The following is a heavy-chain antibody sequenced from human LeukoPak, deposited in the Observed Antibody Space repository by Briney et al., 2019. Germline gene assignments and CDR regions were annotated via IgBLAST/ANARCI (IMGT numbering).Heavy chain of an antibody. CDR3: ARGGKAAAGNFHYYYYMDV. CDR2: INHSGST. J-gene: IGHJ6*03. V-gene: IGHV4-34*01. Sequence: SETLSLTCAVYGGSFSGYYWSWIRQPPGKGLEWIGEINHSGSTNYNPSLKSRVTISVDTSKNQFSLKLSSVTAADTAVYYCARGGKAAAGNFHYYYYMDVWGKGTTVTVSS. CDR1: GGSFSGYY. D-gene: IGHD6-13*01.